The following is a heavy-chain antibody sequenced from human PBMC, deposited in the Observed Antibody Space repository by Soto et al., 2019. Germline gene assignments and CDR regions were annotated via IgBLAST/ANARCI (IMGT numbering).Heavy chain of an antibody. D-gene: IGHD4-17*01. CDR3: AKDTGTVTTRRFDY. V-gene: IGHV3-30*18. CDR2: ISYDGSNK. Sequence: GGSLRLSCAASGFTFSSYGMHWVRQAPGKGLEWVAVISYDGSNKYYADSVKGRFTISRDNSKNTLYLQMNSLRTEDTAVYYCAKDTGTVTTRRFDYWGQGTLVTVSS. J-gene: IGHJ4*02. CDR1: GFTFSSYG.